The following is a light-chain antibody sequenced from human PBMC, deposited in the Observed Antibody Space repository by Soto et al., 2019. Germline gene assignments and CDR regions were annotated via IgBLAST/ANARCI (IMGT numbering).Light chain of an antibody. CDR2: DAS. Sequence: IQMTQSPSPPSASLGDRVTLTFRASQSISSWLAWYQQRPGKDPKLLIYDASSLESGVPSRFSGGGSGTEFTLTISRLEPEDFAVYYCQQYGSPLTFGGGTKV. V-gene: IGKV1-5*01. CDR1: QSISSW. J-gene: IGKJ4*01. CDR3: QQYGSPLT.